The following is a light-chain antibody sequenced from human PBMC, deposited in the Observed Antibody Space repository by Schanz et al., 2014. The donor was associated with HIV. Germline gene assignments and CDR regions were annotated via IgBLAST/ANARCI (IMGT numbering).Light chain of an antibody. V-gene: IGKV3-20*01. J-gene: IGKJ4*01. Sequence: EIVLTQSPGSLSLSPGGRATLSCGASQRLSSSYLAWYQQKRDQPPRLVIYDASNRATGIPARFSGSGSGTDFTLTISSLEPEDFALYYCQQYGSSPLTFGGGTKLEIK. CDR3: QQYGSSPLT. CDR1: QRLSSSY. CDR2: DAS.